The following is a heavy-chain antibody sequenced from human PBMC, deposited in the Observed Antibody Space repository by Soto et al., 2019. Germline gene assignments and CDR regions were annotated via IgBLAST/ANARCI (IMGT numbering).Heavy chain of an antibody. J-gene: IGHJ4*02. Sequence: EVQLVESGGGLVQPGGSLRLSCAVSGFTFGSYWMNWVRLIPGKGLEWVAYIKPDGSATYYVDSVKGRFTISRDNAKNTLYLQMNSLRAEDTAVYYCAKDGDIVVVPAAIPYDYWGQGTLVTVSS. D-gene: IGHD2-2*01. CDR1: GFTFGSYW. CDR3: AKDGDIVVVPAAIPYDY. V-gene: IGHV3-7*03. CDR2: IKPDGSAT.